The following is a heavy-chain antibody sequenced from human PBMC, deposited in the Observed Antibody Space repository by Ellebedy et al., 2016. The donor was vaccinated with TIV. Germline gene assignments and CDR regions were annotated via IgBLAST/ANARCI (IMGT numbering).Heavy chain of an antibody. V-gene: IGHV3-23*01. D-gene: IGHD3-3*01. CDR3: VRELMLGVLDY. Sequence: PGGSLRLSCAASGLTFSSHAMSWVRQAPGKGLEWVSSISGSGGNTYYADSVKGRFTISRDNSKDTLYLQMNSLRAEDTAVYYCVRELMLGVLDYWGQGTLVTVSS. CDR1: GLTFSSHA. CDR2: ISGSGGNT. J-gene: IGHJ4*02.